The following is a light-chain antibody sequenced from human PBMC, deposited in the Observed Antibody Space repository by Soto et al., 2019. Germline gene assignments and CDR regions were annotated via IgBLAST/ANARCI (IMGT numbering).Light chain of an antibody. V-gene: IGKV1-5*03. Sequence: DIQMTQSPSTLSGSVGDSVTITCRASQTISSWLAWYQQKPGKAPKLLIYKASTLKSGVPSRFSGSGSGTEFTLTISSLQPDDFATYYGQHYNSYAEAFGQGTKVELK. CDR3: QHYNSYAEA. CDR2: KAS. J-gene: IGKJ1*01. CDR1: QTISSW.